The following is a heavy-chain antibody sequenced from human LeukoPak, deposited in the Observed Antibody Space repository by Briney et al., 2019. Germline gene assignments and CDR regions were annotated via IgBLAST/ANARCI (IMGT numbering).Heavy chain of an antibody. CDR3: TSLVAAAGPYYYYGMDV. V-gene: IGHV3-30*02. D-gene: IGHD6-13*01. CDR2: IRFDR. Sequence: GGSLRLSCAASGFTFSTYGMHWVRQAPGKGLEWVAFIRFDRYYADSVKGRFTISRDNSKNTLHLQMNSLRAEDTAVYYCTSLVAAAGPYYYYGMDVWGQGTTVTVSS. J-gene: IGHJ6*02. CDR1: GFTFSTYG.